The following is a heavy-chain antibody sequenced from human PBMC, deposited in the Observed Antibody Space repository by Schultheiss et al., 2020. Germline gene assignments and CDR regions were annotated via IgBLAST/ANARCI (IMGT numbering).Heavy chain of an antibody. V-gene: IGHV1-8*02. J-gene: IGHJ4*02. Sequence: ASVKVSCKTSGYTFTGWYMHWVRQATGQGLEWVGWMNPNNGNTGYAQKFRGRVSLTRNTSISTAYMELSSLRSEDTAVYYCARGTLGGWVFNYWGQGTLVTVSS. CDR2: MNPNNGNT. D-gene: IGHD1-26*01. CDR3: ARGTLGGWVFNY. CDR1: GYTFTGWY.